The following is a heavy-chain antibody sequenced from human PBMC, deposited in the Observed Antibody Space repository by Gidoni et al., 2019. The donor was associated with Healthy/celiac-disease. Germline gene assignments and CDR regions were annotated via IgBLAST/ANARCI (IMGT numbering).Heavy chain of an antibody. Sequence: EVQLLESGGGLVQPGGSLRLSCAASGFTFSSYAMSWVRQAPGKGLEWFSAIGGSGVTSYSAASVKGRLTSPRNIPKNTLYLQMTSRGAEDTAVNYLAKGRVNSLLDALEIWAKGQWSPSLQ. V-gene: IGHV3-23*01. J-gene: IGHJ3*02. CDR2: IGGSGVTS. D-gene: IGHD1-20*01. CDR1: GFTFSSYA. CDR3: AKGRVNSLLDALEI.